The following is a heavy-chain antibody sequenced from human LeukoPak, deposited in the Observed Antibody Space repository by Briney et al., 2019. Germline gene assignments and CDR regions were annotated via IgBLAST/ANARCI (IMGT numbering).Heavy chain of an antibody. CDR3: ARSQNYYGSGDY. V-gene: IGHV4-61*03. D-gene: IGHD3-10*01. CDR1: GDSVNNGNYY. CDR2: IYYTGNT. J-gene: IGHJ4*02. Sequence: SETLSLTCIVSGDSVNNGNYYWSWLRQPPGQALEWIGYIYYTGNTYYNPSLEGRVTLSVDTSKNHFSVKLSSVTAADTAVYYCARSQNYYGSGDYWSQGTLVTVSS.